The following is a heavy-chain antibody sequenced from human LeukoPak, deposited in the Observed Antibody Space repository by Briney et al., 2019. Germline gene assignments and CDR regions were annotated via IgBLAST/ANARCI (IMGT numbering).Heavy chain of an antibody. D-gene: IGHD3-3*01. J-gene: IGHJ4*02. CDR1: GYTFTSYG. V-gene: IGHV1-18*01. CDR3: ATNADFWSGEDY. CDR2: ISAYNGNT. Sequence: ASVKVSCKASGYTFTSYGISWVRQAPGQGLEWMGWISAYNGNTNYAQKLQDRVTMTTDTSTSTAYMELRSLRSDDTAVYYCATNADFWSGEDYWGQGTLVTVSS.